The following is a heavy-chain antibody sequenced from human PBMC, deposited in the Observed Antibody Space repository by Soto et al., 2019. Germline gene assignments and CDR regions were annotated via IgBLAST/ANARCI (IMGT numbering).Heavy chain of an antibody. D-gene: IGHD3-16*01. J-gene: IGHJ4*02. CDR2: IYYSGST. CDR1: GGSISSGGYY. CDR3: ARVVYDYVWGSSFDY. V-gene: IGHV4-31*03. Sequence: QVQLQESGPGLVKPSQTLSLTCTVSGGSISSGGYYWSWILQHPGKGLEWIGYIYYSGSTYYNPSLKSRVTITVDTSKNQFSLKLSSVTAADTAVYSCARVVYDYVWGSSFDYWGQGTLVTVSS.